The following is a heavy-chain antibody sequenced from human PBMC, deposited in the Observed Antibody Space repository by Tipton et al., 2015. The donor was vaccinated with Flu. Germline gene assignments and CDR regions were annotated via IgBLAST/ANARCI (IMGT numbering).Heavy chain of an antibody. V-gene: IGHV3-53*01. CDR3: ARGRGYCVTTTCLLPFDF. CDR2: IYSGGNT. CDR1: GFTVRSNY. J-gene: IGHJ4*02. Sequence: SLRLSCAASGFTVRSNYMTWVRQAPGKGLEWVSFIYSGGNTFYADSVKGRFTISRDNSKNTFYLQMNSLRTEDTAVYYCARGRGYCVTTTCLLPFDFWGQGTLVTVSS. D-gene: IGHD2-2*01.